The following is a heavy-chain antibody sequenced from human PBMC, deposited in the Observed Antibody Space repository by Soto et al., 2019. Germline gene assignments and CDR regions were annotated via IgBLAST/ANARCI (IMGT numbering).Heavy chain of an antibody. D-gene: IGHD4-17*01. J-gene: IGHJ5*02. V-gene: IGHV3-74*01. CDR1: GFTFSNYW. CDR2: INGDGSGT. Sequence: EVQLVESGGGLVQPGGSLRLSCAASGFTFSNYWIHWVRQVPGEGLVWLSRINGDGSGTNYADSVKGRFTISRDNAKNTVYVEMNRLRGEDTAVYYCSRGGLRAYWIDPWGQGTLVTVSS. CDR3: SRGGLRAYWIDP.